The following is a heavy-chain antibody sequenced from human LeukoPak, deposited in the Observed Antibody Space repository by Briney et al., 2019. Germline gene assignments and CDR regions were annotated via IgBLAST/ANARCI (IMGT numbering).Heavy chain of an antibody. CDR3: ARRRYSSSWHLI. J-gene: IGHJ4*02. Sequence: GESLKISCKGSEDSFTNYWIGWVRQMPGKGLECMGIIYPGDSDTRYSPSFQGQVTISADKSSSTAYLQWSSLKASDTAMYFCARRRYSSSWHLIWGQGTLVTVSS. CDR2: IYPGDSDT. D-gene: IGHD6-13*01. V-gene: IGHV5-51*01. CDR1: EDSFTNYW.